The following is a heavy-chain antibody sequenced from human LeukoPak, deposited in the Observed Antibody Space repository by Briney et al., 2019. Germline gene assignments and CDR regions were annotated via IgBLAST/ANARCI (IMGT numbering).Heavy chain of an antibody. Sequence: PGGSLRLSCAASGFTFSSYAMSWVRQAPGQGLEWVSSISGRDGTTYYADSVKGRFTTSRDNSKTTLSLQMNSLRAEDTAIYYCAKYYYGSGSFSFGHWGQGTLVTVSS. CDR2: ISGRDGTT. V-gene: IGHV3-23*01. CDR3: AKYYYGSGSFSFGH. J-gene: IGHJ4*02. CDR1: GFTFSSYA. D-gene: IGHD3-10*01.